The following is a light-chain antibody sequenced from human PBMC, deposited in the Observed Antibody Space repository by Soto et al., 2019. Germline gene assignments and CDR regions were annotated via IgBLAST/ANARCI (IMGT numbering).Light chain of an antibody. J-gene: IGKJ5*01. CDR3: QQYNNWPIT. V-gene: IGKV3D-15*01. CDR1: QSVSSY. Sequence: EIVLTQSRATLSLSPGERATLSCRASQSVSSYLAWYQQKPGQAPRLLIYGASTRATGIPARFSGSGSATEFTLPISSLKSEDLAVYYCQQYNNWPITFGQGTRLEIK. CDR2: GAS.